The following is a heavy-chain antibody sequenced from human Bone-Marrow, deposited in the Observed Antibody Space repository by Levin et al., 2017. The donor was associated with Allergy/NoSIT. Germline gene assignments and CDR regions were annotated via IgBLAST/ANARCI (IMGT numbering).Heavy chain of an antibody. V-gene: IGHV3-7*03. CDR1: GFTFSRYW. Sequence: LSLTCAASGFTFSRYWMTWVRQAPGKGLEWLANIKQDGSETYYLDSVEGRFTISRDNARNSLSLQMDRLRAKDTALYYCARGGGYDGGNFDLWGQGTLVTVSS. CDR3: ARGGGYDGGNFDL. CDR2: IKQDGSET. J-gene: IGHJ4*02. D-gene: IGHD5-12*01.